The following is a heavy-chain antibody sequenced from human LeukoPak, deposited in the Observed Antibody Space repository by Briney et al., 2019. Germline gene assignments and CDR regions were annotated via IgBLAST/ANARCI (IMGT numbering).Heavy chain of an antibody. J-gene: IGHJ4*02. Sequence: GGSLRLSCAASGFTFSSYSMNWVRQAPGKGLQWISYIGISSGNTKYADSVKGRFTISGDKAKNSVYLQMNSLRIEDTAVYYCARDTKYAFDNWGQGTLVTVSS. CDR2: IGISSGNT. CDR3: ARDTKYAFDN. D-gene: IGHD2-2*01. V-gene: IGHV3-48*01. CDR1: GFTFSSYS.